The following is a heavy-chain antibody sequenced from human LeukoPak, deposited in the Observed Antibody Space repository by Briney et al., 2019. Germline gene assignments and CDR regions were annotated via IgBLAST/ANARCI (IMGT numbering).Heavy chain of an antibody. CDR1: GYTFTSYG. Sequence: ASVKVSCKASGYTFTSYGISWVRQAPGQGLEWMGWISAYNGNTNYAQKLQGRVTMTTDTSTSTAYMELRSLRSDDTAVYYCARGLVRYFDWLGVLDYWGQGTLVTVSS. CDR3: ARGLVRYFDWLGVLDY. D-gene: IGHD3-9*01. J-gene: IGHJ4*02. CDR2: ISAYNGNT. V-gene: IGHV1-18*01.